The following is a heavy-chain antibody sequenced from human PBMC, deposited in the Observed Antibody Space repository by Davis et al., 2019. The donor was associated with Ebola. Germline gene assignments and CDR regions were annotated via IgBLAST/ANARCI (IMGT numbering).Heavy chain of an antibody. D-gene: IGHD1-14*01. CDR1: VYTFTSYA. Sequence: ASVKVSCKASVYTFTSYAMHWVRQAPGQRLEWMGWINAGNGNTKYSQKFQGRVTITRDTSTSTAYMELRSLRSDDTAVYYCAREPERATDFDYWGQGTLVTVSS. J-gene: IGHJ4*02. V-gene: IGHV1-3*01. CDR2: INAGNGNT. CDR3: AREPERATDFDY.